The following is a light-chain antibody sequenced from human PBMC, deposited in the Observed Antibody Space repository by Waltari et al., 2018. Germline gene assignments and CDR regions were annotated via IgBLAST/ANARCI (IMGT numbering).Light chain of an antibody. Sequence: DIQLTQYPSTLSASAGDRVIITGRASQSISSYLAWYRQQPGKAPRLLIYGASNLQGGVPSRFSGAGSQTEFTLTITSLQPDDFATYFCQQYDTHPFTFGQGTKLEIE. CDR1: QSISSY. V-gene: IGKV1-5*01. J-gene: IGKJ2*01. CDR3: QQYDTHPFT. CDR2: GAS.